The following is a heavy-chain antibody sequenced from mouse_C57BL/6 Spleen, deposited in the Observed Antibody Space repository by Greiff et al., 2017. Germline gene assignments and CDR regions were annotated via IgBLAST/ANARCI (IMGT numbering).Heavy chain of an antibody. CDR1: GYTFTSYW. Sequence: QVQLKQPGAELVKPGASVKMSCTASGYTFTSYWITWVKQRPGQGLEWIGDIYPGSGSTNYNEKFKSKATLTVDTSSSTAYMQLSSLTSEDSAVYYGARSCITTYWYFDVWGTGTTVTVSS. D-gene: IGHD1-1*01. CDR3: ARSCITTYWYFDV. J-gene: IGHJ1*03. V-gene: IGHV1-55*01. CDR2: IYPGSGST.